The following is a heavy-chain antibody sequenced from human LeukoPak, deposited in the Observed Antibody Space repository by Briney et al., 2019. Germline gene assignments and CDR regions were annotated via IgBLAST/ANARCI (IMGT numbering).Heavy chain of an antibody. J-gene: IGHJ5*02. CDR3: ARDLTAYSSSWYGWFDP. CDR1: GFTFSSYA. D-gene: IGHD6-13*01. V-gene: IGHV3-64*01. Sequence: PGGSLRLSCAASGFTFSSYAMHWVRQAPGKGLGYVSAISSNGGSTYYANSVKGRFTISRDNSKNTLYLQMGSLRAEDMAVYYCARDLTAYSSSWYGWFDPWGQGTLVTVSS. CDR2: ISSNGGST.